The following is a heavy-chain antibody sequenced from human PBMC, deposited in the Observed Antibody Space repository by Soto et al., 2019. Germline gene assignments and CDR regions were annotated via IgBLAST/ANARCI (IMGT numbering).Heavy chain of an antibody. CDR1: GGSISSYY. CDR3: ARESVAAAGWDYYYYYMDV. D-gene: IGHD6-13*01. Sequence: QVQLQESGPGLVKPSETLSLTCTVSGGSISSYYWSWIRQPPGKGLEWIGYIYYSGSTNYNPSLKSRVTISVDTSKNQFSLKLSSVTAADKAVYYCARESVAAAGWDYYYYYMDVWGKGTTVTVSS. J-gene: IGHJ6*03. V-gene: IGHV4-59*01. CDR2: IYYSGST.